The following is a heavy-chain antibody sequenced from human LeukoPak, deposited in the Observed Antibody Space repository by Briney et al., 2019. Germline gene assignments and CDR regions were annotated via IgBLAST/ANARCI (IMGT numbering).Heavy chain of an antibody. J-gene: IGHJ4*02. D-gene: IGHD5-24*01. CDR1: GGSFSGYY. V-gene: IGHV4-34*01. CDR3: ARDGRDGYNYLLGFDY. Sequence: PSETLSLTCAVYGGSFSGYYWSWIRQPPGKGLEWIGEINHSGSTNYNPSLKSRVTISVDTSKNQFSLKLSSVTAADTAVYYCARDGRDGYNYLLGFDYWGQGTLVTVSS. CDR2: INHSGST.